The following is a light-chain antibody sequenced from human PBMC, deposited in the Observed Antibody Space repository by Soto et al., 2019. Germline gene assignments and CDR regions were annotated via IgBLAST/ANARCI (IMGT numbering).Light chain of an antibody. CDR3: QQYHEYW. J-gene: IGKJ1*01. Sequence: DIQITQSPSTLSAYVGDRVTITCRASQGISTWLAWFQQKPGKAPKLLIYDASTLESGVPSRFSGSGSGTEFTLTISSLQPDDFATYYCQQYHEYWFGQGTKVDIK. CDR2: DAS. V-gene: IGKV1-5*01. CDR1: QGISTW.